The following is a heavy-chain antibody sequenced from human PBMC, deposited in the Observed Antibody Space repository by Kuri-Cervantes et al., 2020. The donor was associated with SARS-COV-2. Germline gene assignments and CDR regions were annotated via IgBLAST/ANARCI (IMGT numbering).Heavy chain of an antibody. J-gene: IGHJ4*02. CDR2: MNPNSGNT. Sequence: ASVKVSCKASGYTFTSYDINWVRQATGQGLEWRGWMNPNSGNTGYAQKFQGRVTMTRNTSISTAYMELRSLRSDDTAVYYCARVDYGDYWVGFDYWGQGTLVTVSS. CDR1: GYTFTSYD. V-gene: IGHV1-8*01. D-gene: IGHD4-17*01. CDR3: ARVDYGDYWVGFDY.